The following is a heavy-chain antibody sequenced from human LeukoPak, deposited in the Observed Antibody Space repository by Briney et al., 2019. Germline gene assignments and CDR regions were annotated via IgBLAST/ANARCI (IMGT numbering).Heavy chain of an antibody. V-gene: IGHV3-23*01. D-gene: IGHD3-3*01. J-gene: IGHJ4*02. Sequence: GGSLRLSCAASGFTFSKFAMSWVRQAPGKGLEWVSAISGSGGGSGNNTYYADSVKGRFTIFRDNSKNTVYLQMNSLRAEDTAVYYCAKEGGKTDFWSGYYSYWGQGTLVTVSS. CDR1: GFTFSKFA. CDR3: AKEGGKTDFWSGYYSY. CDR2: ISGSGGGSGNNT.